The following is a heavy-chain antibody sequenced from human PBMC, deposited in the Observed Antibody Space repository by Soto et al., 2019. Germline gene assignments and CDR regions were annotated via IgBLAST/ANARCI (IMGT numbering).Heavy chain of an antibody. Sequence: WWSLRLSCSASVFNFGNFGMSWVRQAPGKGLQWVSSITNTGGATYHTDSVKGRFIVSRDNSKNVMFLLMRGLGVDDTALYFCARNPRSDIFGVRPIVENWLDRWGRGSLVIVCS. J-gene: IGHJ5*02. CDR2: ITNTGGAT. CDR1: VFNFGNFG. V-gene: IGHV3-23*01. CDR3: ARNPRSDIFGVRPIVENWLDR. D-gene: IGHD3-3*02.